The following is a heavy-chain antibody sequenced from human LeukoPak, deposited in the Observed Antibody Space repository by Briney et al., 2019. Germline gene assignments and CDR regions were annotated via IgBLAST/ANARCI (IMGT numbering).Heavy chain of an antibody. V-gene: IGHV3-53*01. J-gene: IGHJ4*02. CDR3: AKGSGTSRPYYLDY. Sequence: GGSLRLSCAASGVAVSNNDMSWVRQAPGKGLDWVSTIYSGGSTYYADSVKGRFTISRDSSKSTMYLQMTSLTAEDTAVYYCAKGSGTSRPYYLDYWGRGTLVTVSS. CDR2: IYSGGST. D-gene: IGHD6-25*01. CDR1: GVAVSNND.